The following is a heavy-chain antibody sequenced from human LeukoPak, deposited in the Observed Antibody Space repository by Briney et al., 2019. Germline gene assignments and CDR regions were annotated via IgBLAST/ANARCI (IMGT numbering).Heavy chain of an antibody. CDR1: GYTFTSYD. V-gene: IGHV1-8*03. J-gene: IGHJ4*02. D-gene: IGHD2-21*01. Sequence: ASVKVSCKASGYTFTSYDINWVRQATGQGLEWMGWMNPNSGNTGYAQKFQGRVTITRNTSITTAYMELSSLRSEDTAVYYCARGGVSWWPGPRVTIDFDYWGQGTLVTVSS. CDR2: MNPNSGNT. CDR3: ARGGVSWWPGPRVTIDFDY.